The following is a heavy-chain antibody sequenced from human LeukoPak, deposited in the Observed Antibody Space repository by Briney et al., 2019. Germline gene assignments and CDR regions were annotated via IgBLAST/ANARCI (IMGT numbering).Heavy chain of an antibody. CDR3: ARVSDDSSGSIFDY. V-gene: IGHV4-59*13. CDR1: GGSISSYY. Sequence: SETLSLTCTVSGGSISSYYGSWIRQPPGKGLEWIGYIYYSGSTNYNPSLKSRVTISVDTSKNQFSLKLSSVTAADTAVYYCARVSDDSSGSIFDYWGQGTLVPVSS. D-gene: IGHD3-22*01. J-gene: IGHJ4*02. CDR2: IYYSGST.